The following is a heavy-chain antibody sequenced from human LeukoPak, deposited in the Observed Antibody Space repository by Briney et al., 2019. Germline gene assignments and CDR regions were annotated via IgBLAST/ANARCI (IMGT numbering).Heavy chain of an antibody. V-gene: IGHV1-69*13. Sequence: SVKVSCKASGGTFSSYAISWVRQAPGQGLEWMGGNIPIFGTANYAQKFQGRVTITADESTSTAYMELSSLRSEDTAVYYCAQVRSSSWYSDYWGQGTLVTVSS. J-gene: IGHJ4*02. D-gene: IGHD6-13*01. CDR3: AQVRSSSWYSDY. CDR1: GGTFSSYA. CDR2: NIPIFGTA.